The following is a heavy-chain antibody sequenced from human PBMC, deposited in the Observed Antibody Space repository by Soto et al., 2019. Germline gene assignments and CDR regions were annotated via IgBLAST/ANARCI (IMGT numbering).Heavy chain of an antibody. V-gene: IGHV4-59*01. CDR2: IYYSGST. Sequence: SETLSLTCTVSGGSISSYYWSWIRQPPGKGLEWIGYIYYSGSTNYNPSLKSRVTISVDTSKNQFSLKLSSVTAADTAVYYGERVEPYYYMDVWGKGTTVTVSS. J-gene: IGHJ6*03. CDR3: ERVEPYYYMDV. CDR1: GGSISSYY.